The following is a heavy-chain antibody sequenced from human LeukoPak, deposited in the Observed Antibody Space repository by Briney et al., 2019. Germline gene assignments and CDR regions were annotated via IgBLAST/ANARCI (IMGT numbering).Heavy chain of an antibody. J-gene: IGHJ4*02. V-gene: IGHV3-66*01. CDR1: GFSVSNNY. CDR3: ARVIWSAGKYYFDY. CDR2: IYSGGST. D-gene: IGHD3-16*01. Sequence: GGSLRLSCAASGFSVSNNYMSWVRQAPGKGLEWVSVIYSGGSTHCADSVKDRFTISRDNSKNTLYLQMNSLRAEDTAVYYCARVIWSAGKYYFDYWGQGTLVTVSS.